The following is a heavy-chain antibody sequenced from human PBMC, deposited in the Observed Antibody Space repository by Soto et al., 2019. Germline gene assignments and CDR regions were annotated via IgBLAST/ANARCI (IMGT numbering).Heavy chain of an antibody. CDR3: ARRYGGTIDY. J-gene: IGHJ4*02. D-gene: IGHD4-17*01. CDR2: IYYSGST. CDR1: GDSISSSSYY. V-gene: IGHV4-39*07. Sequence: PSETLSLTCTVSGDSISSSSYYWGWIRQPPGKGLEWIGSIYYSGSTDYNPSLKSRVTISVDTSKNQFSLKLSSVTAADTAVYYCARRYGGTIDYWGQGTLVTVSS.